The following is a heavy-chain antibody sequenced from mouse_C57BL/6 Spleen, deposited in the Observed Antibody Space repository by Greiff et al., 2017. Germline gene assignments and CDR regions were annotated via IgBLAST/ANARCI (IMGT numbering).Heavy chain of an antibody. Sequence: VKLMESGAELVKPGASVKMSCKASGYTFTSYWITWVKQRPGQGLEWIGDIYPGSGSTNYNEKFKSKATLTVDTSSSTAYMQLSSLTSEDSAVYYCARYGSSLYYAMDYWGQGTSVTVSS. J-gene: IGHJ4*01. D-gene: IGHD1-1*01. CDR1: GYTFTSYW. V-gene: IGHV1-55*01. CDR3: ARYGSSLYYAMDY. CDR2: IYPGSGST.